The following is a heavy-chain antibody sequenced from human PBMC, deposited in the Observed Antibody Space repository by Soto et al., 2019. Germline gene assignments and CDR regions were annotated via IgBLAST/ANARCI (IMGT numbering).Heavy chain of an antibody. Sequence: QLLESGGGLVQPGGSLRLYCAASGFTFSDYAMTWVRQAPGKGLEWVSDIIASGTYSKYADSVNGRFTISRDNAKNTLYLQMNGLRVEDTAVYFCAKDPNGDYIGASDFRGQGTMVIVSS. CDR1: GFTFSDYA. D-gene: IGHD4-17*01. CDR2: IIASGTYS. J-gene: IGHJ3*01. V-gene: IGHV3-23*01. CDR3: AKDPNGDYIGASDF.